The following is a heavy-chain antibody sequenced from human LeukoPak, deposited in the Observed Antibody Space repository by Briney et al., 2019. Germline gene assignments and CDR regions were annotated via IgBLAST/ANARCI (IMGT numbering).Heavy chain of an antibody. D-gene: IGHD4-11*01. J-gene: IGHJ6*02. V-gene: IGHV4-61*01. CDR1: GDSVSSDNYY. CDR3: AREGVDYSNSPCMDV. CDR2: IYYSGTT. Sequence: SETLSLTCTVSGDSVSSDNYYWSWIRQPPGKGLEWIGFIYYSGTTNYNPSLKSRVTISVDTSKRQFSLKLSSVTAADTAVYYCAREGVDYSNSPCMDVWGQGTTVTVSS.